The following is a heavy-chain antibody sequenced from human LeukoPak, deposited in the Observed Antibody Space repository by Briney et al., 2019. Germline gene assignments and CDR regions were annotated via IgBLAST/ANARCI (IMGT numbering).Heavy chain of an antibody. D-gene: IGHD3-3*01. J-gene: IGHJ4*02. CDR3: ARRCHNYDFWSGYYTGLCY. V-gene: IGHV4-39*07. CDR2: IYYSGST. CDR1: GGSISSSSYY. Sequence: SETLSLTCTVSGGSISSSSYYWGWIRQPPGKGLEWIGSIYYSGSTYYNPSLKSRVTISVDTSKNQFSLKPSSVTAADTAVYYCARRCHNYDFWSGYYTGLCYWGQGTLVTVSS.